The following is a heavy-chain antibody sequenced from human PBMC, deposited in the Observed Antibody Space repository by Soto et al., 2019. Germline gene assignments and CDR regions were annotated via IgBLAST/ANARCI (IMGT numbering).Heavy chain of an antibody. D-gene: IGHD3-16*01. Sequence: SETLSLTCTVSGGSISSGDYYWSWIRQPPGKGLEWIGYIYYSGSTYYNPSLKSRVTISVDTSKNQFSLKLSSVTAADTAVYYCARATGWGGATLDYWGQGTLVTVSS. CDR3: ARATGWGGATLDY. CDR1: GGSISSGDYY. J-gene: IGHJ4*02. V-gene: IGHV4-30-4*01. CDR2: IYYSGST.